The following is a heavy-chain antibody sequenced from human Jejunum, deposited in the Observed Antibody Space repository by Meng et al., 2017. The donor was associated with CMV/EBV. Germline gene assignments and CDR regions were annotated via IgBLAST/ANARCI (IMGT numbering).Heavy chain of an antibody. CDR1: VSPFRGNY. V-gene: IGHV1-2*02. CDR3: ARDRDGYNTFDY. D-gene: IGHD5-24*01. Sequence: GAEVKEAGVLVDACSKALVSPFRGNYYHWGRQAPGQGLEYMGGIKPNAGSIKYDEKFQGRVTMTRDTSTNTAYMELTRLISDDTAVYYCARDRDGYNTFDYWGQGTLVTVSS. J-gene: IGHJ4*02. CDR2: IKPNAGSI.